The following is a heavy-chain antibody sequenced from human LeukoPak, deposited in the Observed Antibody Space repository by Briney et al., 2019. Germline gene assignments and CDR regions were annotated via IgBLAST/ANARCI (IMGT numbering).Heavy chain of an antibody. D-gene: IGHD1-7*01. CDR1: GGSFSGYY. Sequence: SETLSLTCAVYGGSFSGYYWSWIRQPPGKGLEWIGEINHSGNANYNPSLKSRVTISVDTSKNQFSLKLSSVTAADTAVYYCARRRAWNFADYWGQGTLVTVSS. CDR2: INHSGNA. CDR3: ARRRAWNFADY. V-gene: IGHV4-34*01. J-gene: IGHJ4*02.